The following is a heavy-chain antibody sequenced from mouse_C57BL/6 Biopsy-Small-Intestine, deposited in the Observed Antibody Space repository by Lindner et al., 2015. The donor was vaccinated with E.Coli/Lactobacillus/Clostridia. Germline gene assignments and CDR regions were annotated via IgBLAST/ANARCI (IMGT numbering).Heavy chain of an antibody. D-gene: IGHD1-1*01. CDR1: GFNIKDYY. CDR3: SREHYYGSSYVMDY. V-gene: IGHV14-2*01. CDR2: IDPEDGET. J-gene: IGHJ4*01. Sequence: VQLQESGAELVKPGASVRLSCTASGFNIKDYYMHWMKQRTEQGLEWIGRIDPEDGETKYAPKFQGKATITADTSSNTAYLRLSSLTSEDTAVYYCSREHYYGSSYVMDYWGQGTSVTVSS.